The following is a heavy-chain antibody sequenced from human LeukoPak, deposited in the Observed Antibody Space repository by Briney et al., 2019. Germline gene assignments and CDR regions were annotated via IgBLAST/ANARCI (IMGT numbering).Heavy chain of an antibody. CDR2: IYYSGST. Sequence: PSETLSLTCTVSGGSISSYYWSWTRQPPGKGLEWIGYIYYSGSTNYNPSLKSRVTISVDTSKNQFSLKLSSVTAADTAVYYCARDSLDYGMDVWGQGTTVTVSS. V-gene: IGHV4-59*01. CDR1: GGSISSYY. J-gene: IGHJ6*02. CDR3: ARDSLDYGMDV.